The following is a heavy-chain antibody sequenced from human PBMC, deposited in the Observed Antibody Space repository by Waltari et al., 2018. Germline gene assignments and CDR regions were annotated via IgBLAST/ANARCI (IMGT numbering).Heavy chain of an antibody. D-gene: IGHD3-3*01. CDR2: ISYDGSNK. Sequence: QVQLVESGGGVVQPGRSLRLSCAASGFTFSSYGMHWVRQAPGKGLEWVAVISYDGSNKYYADSVKGRFTISRDNSKNTLYLQMNSLRAEDTAVYYCAKNGAYYDFWSGYPDYYYYYMDVWGKGTTVTISS. CDR3: AKNGAYYDFWSGYPDYYYYYMDV. CDR1: GFTFSSYG. V-gene: IGHV3-30*18. J-gene: IGHJ6*03.